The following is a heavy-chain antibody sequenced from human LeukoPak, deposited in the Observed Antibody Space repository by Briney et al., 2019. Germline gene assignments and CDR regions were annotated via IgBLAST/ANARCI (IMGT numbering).Heavy chain of an antibody. CDR1: GYSISSGYY. CDR3: ARSDILTGYYSFGY. D-gene: IGHD3-9*01. J-gene: IGHJ4*02. CDR2: IYYSGST. V-gene: IGHV4-38-2*02. Sequence: SETLSLTCTVSGYSISSGYYWGWIRQPPGKGLAWIGSIYYSGSTYYNPSLKSRVTISVDTSKNQFSLKLSSVTAADTAVYYCARSDILTGYYSFGYWGQGTLVTVSS.